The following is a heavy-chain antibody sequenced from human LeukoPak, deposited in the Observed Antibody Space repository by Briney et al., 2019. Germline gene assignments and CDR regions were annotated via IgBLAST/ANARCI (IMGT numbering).Heavy chain of an antibody. Sequence: SETLSPTCTVSGGSISSYYWSWIRQPPGKGLEWIGYIYYSGSTNYNPSLKSRVTISVDTSKNQFSLKLSSVTAADTAVYYCARHVHSGYDWPILDVWGQGTTVTVSS. J-gene: IGHJ6*02. CDR2: IYYSGST. CDR3: ARHVHSGYDWPILDV. D-gene: IGHD5-12*01. V-gene: IGHV4-59*08. CDR1: GGSISSYY.